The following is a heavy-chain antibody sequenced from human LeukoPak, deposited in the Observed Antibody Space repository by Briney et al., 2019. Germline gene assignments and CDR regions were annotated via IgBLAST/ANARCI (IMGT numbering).Heavy chain of an antibody. J-gene: IGHJ6*02. Sequence: GGSLRLSCAASGFTFSSYSMNWVRQAPGKGLEWVSSISSSSSYIYYADSMKGRFTISRDNAKNSLYLQMNSLRAEDTAVYYCARRKGPPRYYGSGSSNYYYGMDVWGQGTTVTVSS. CDR1: GFTFSSYS. D-gene: IGHD3-10*01. CDR2: ISSSSSYI. CDR3: ARRKGPPRYYGSGSSNYYYGMDV. V-gene: IGHV3-21*01.